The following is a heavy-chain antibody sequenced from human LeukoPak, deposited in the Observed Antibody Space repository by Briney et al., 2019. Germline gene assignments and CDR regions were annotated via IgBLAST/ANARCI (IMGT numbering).Heavy chain of an antibody. CDR1: GFTFSSYS. CDR2: ISSSSSYI. D-gene: IGHD5-18*01. Sequence: PGGSLRLSCAASGFTFSSYSMNWVRQAPGKGLEWVSSISSSSSYIYYADSVKGRFTISRDNAKNSLYLQMNSLRAEDTAVYYCARDPGYSYGSGCWGQGTLVTVTS. J-gene: IGHJ4*02. CDR3: ARDPGYSYGSGC. V-gene: IGHV3-21*01.